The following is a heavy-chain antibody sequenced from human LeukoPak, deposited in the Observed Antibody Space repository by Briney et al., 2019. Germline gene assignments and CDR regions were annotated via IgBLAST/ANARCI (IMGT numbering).Heavy chain of an antibody. V-gene: IGHV4-39*01. CDR3: ARHPGSHCSTAACYTGGVFDY. Sequence: SETLSLTCSVSGGSISRTDYYWGWIRQPPGKGLELIGSIYYTGSTFYNPSLKSRVTISSDTSKNQLSLKLSSVTAADTAVYYCARHPGSHCSTAACYTGGVFDYWGQGTLATVSS. CDR1: GGSISRTDYY. CDR2: IYYTGST. D-gene: IGHD2-2*01. J-gene: IGHJ4*02.